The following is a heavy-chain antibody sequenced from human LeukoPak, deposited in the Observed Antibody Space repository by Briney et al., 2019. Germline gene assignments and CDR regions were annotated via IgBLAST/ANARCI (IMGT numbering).Heavy chain of an antibody. D-gene: IGHD3-10*01. J-gene: IGHJ4*02. CDR1: GFTFSDYA. CDR3: ARDLYGSGRFFDY. Sequence: GGSLRLSCAASGFTFSDYAMSWVRQAPGKGLEWVSAISGSGGSTHYADSVKGRFTISRDNSKNTLYLQVNSLRAEDTAVYYCARDLYGSGRFFDYWGQGTLVTVSS. CDR2: ISGSGGST. V-gene: IGHV3-23*01.